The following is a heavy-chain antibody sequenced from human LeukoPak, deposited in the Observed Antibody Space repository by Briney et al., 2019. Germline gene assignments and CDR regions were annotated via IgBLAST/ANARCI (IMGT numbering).Heavy chain of an antibody. CDR3: ARRPASRLTFDY. D-gene: IGHD2-2*01. Sequence: SETLSLTCTVSGGSISDYYWSWLRQPPGKGLEWIGYVHYSGNSNYNPSLKSRVTLSLDTSKISLKLTSVTAADTAVFYCARRPASRLTFDYWGRGILVTVSS. CDR1: GGSISDYY. J-gene: IGHJ4*02. CDR2: VHYSGNS. V-gene: IGHV4-59*01.